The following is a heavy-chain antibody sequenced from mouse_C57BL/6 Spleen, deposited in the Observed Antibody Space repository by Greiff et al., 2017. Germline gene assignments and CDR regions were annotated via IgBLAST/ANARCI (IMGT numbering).Heavy chain of an antibody. V-gene: IGHV1-81*01. CDR3: ARPSSYAMDY. CDR1: GYTFTSYG. J-gene: IGHJ4*01. Sequence: LVESGAELARPGASVKLSCKASGYTFTSYGISWVKQRTGQGLEWIGEIYPRSGNTYYNEKFKGKATLTADKSSSTAYMELRSLTSEDSAVYFCARPSSYAMDYWGQGTSVTVSS. CDR2: IYPRSGNT.